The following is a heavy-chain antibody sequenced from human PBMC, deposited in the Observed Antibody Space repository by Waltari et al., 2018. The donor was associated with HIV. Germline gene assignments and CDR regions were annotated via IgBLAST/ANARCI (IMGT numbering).Heavy chain of an antibody. J-gene: IGHJ3*02. V-gene: IGHV3-48*03. CDR1: GFTFSSYE. D-gene: IGHD3-10*01. CDR3: ARAFMIRGTGAFDI. CDR2: ISSSGSTI. Sequence: EVQVVESGGGLVQPGGSLRLSCAASGFTFSSYEMNWVRQAPGKGLELVSYISSSGSTIYFADSVKGRFTMSRDNAKNSLYLRMNSLRAEDTAVYYCARAFMIRGTGAFDIWGQGTMVTVSS.